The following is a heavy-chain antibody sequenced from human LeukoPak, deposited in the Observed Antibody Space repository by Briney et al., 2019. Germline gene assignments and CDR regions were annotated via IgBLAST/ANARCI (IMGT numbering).Heavy chain of an antibody. V-gene: IGHV3-23*01. J-gene: IGHJ4*02. CDR3: AKNFVPRGGSYFPGFDY. Sequence: PGGSLRLSCAASGFTFSTYAMCWVRHAPGKGLEWVSAISGSGGSTYYADSVKGRFTISRDNSKNTLYQQMNSLRAEDTAVYYCAKNFVPRGGSYFPGFDYWGQGTLVIVSS. D-gene: IGHD1-26*01. CDR1: GFTFSTYA. CDR2: ISGSGGST.